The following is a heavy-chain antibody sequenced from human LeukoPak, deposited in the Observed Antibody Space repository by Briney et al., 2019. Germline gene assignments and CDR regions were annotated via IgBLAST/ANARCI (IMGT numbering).Heavy chain of an antibody. CDR3: AREEIRSRYFSD. CDR1: GGSISSGGYY. D-gene: IGHD3-9*01. J-gene: IGHJ4*02. V-gene: IGHV4-31*03. CDR2: IYYSGST. Sequence: PSETLSLTCTVSGGSISSGGYYWSWIRQHPGKGLEWIGYIYYSGSTYYNPSFKSRVTISVDTSKNQFSLKLSSVTAADTAVYYCAREEIRSRYFSDWGQGTLVTVSS.